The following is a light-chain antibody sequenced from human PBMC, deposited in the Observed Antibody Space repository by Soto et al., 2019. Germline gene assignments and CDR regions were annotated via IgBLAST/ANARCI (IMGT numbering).Light chain of an antibody. CDR1: QSVGSNY. CDR3: QQYTSSPST. V-gene: IGKV3-20*01. CDR2: GAS. J-gene: IGKJ3*01. Sequence: ESVLTQSPGTLSWSPGERATLYCRASQSVGSNYVAWYQQKPGQAPRVLIYGASSRATGIPARFSGSGSGADFTPTISRLEHEDLDVYCCQQYTSSPSTFGPGTKVDIK.